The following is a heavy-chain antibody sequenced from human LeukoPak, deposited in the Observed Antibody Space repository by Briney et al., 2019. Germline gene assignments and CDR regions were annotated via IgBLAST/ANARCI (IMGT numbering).Heavy chain of an antibody. CDR1: GFTVSSNY. V-gene: IGHV3-66*01. D-gene: IGHD5-18*01. Sequence: GGSLRLSCAASGFTVSSNYMNWVRQAPGKGLEWVSAIYGGGSPYYADSVKGRFTISRDNSKHTLYLQMNSLRAEDTAVYYCARDLNTARFDYWGQGTLVTVSS. CDR2: IYGGGSP. CDR3: ARDLNTARFDY. J-gene: IGHJ4*02.